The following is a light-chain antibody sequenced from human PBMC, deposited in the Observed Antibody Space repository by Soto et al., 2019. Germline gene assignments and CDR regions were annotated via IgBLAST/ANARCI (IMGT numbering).Light chain of an antibody. V-gene: IGKV3-20*01. J-gene: IGKJ4*01. CDR2: GTS. CDR3: QQYDNSHLT. Sequence: EVVLTQSPGTLSLSPGERATLSCGASQSVNSNYLAWYQQKPGQAPRLLIYGTSSRAIGIPDRFSGSGSGTDFTLTIRRLEPEDFAVYYCQQYDNSHLTFGGGTKVEIK. CDR1: QSVNSNY.